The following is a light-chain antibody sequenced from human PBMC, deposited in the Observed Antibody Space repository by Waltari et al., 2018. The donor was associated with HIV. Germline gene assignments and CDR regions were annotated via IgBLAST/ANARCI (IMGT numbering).Light chain of an antibody. CDR3: SSYAGSINVL. Sequence: QSALTQPPSASGSPGQSVTISCTGTSRDVGGYNYVSWYQQHPGKAPKLLIAEVSKRPSGVPDRFSGSKSGNTASLTVSGVQAEDEADYYCSSYAGSINVLFGGGTKLAVL. V-gene: IGLV2-8*01. CDR2: EVS. J-gene: IGLJ2*01. CDR1: SRDVGGYNY.